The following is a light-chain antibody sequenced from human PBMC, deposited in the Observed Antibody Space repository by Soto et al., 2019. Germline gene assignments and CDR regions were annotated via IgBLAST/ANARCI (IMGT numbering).Light chain of an antibody. J-gene: IGKJ4*01. CDR2: GTS. V-gene: IGKV3-20*01. CDR3: QQYRSSPLN. CDR1: QSVSSGY. Sequence: EIVLTQSPGTLSLSPGERATLYCRASQSVSSGYLAWYQQKGGQAPRLLISGTSSRATGTPDRFSGSGSGTDFTLTISRLEPEDFEVYYCQQYRSSPLNFGGGTKVEI.